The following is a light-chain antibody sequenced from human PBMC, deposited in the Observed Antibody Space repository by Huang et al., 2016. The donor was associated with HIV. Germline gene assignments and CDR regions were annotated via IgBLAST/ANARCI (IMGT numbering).Light chain of an antibody. CDR2: WAS. CDR3: QQYYSTPPA. J-gene: IGKJ3*01. V-gene: IGKV4-1*01. Sequence: DIVMTQSPDSLAVSLGERATINCKSSQSVLYSSNNKNYLDWYQQKPGQPPKLLIYWASTRESGVPDRFSGSGSGTDFTLTISSLQAEYVAVYYCQQYYSTPPAFGPGTKVDIK. CDR1: QSVLYSSNNKNY.